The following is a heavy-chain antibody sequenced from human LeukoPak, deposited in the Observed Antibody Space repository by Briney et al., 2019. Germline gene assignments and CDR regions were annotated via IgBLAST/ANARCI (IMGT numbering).Heavy chain of an antibody. J-gene: IGHJ4*02. V-gene: IGHV3-21*01. D-gene: IGHD6-13*01. CDR2: ISSSSSYI. Sequence: QPGGSLRLSCAASGFTFSSYSMNWVRQAPGKGLEWVSSISSSSSYIYYADSVTGRFTISRDNAKNSLYLQMNSLRAEDTAVYYCASIAAADTGVSFDYWGQGTLVTVSS. CDR3: ASIAAADTGVSFDY. CDR1: GFTFSSYS.